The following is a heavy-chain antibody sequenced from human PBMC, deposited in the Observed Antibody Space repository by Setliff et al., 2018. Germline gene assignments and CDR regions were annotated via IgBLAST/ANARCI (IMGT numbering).Heavy chain of an antibody. V-gene: IGHV4-39*01. D-gene: IGHD1-1*01. CDR3: ARTGTYRYFDY. J-gene: IGHJ4*02. CDR1: GDSISSSSYY. CDR2: IYYRGDT. Sequence: SETMSLTCSVSGDSISSSSYYWGWIRQPPGKGLEWIGRIYYRGDTYYNASLKGRLTISVDTAQNQFSLRLTSVTAADTAVYYCARTGTYRYFDYWGQGALVTVS.